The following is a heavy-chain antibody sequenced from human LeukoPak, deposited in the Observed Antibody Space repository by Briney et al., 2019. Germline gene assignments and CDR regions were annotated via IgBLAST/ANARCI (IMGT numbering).Heavy chain of an antibody. J-gene: IGHJ4*02. Sequence: GASVKVSCKASGYTFTGYYMHWVRQAPGQGLEWMGWINPNSGGTNYAQKFQGRVTMTRDTSISTAYMELSRLGSDDTAVYYCARDIGYCSSTSCYNFRLYFDYWGQGTLVTVSS. CDR3: ARDIGYCSSTSCYNFRLYFDY. D-gene: IGHD2-2*02. V-gene: IGHV1-2*02. CDR1: GYTFTGYY. CDR2: INPNSGGT.